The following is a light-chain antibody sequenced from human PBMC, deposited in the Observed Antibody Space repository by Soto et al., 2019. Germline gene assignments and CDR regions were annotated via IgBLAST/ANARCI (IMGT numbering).Light chain of an antibody. J-gene: IGKJ3*01. V-gene: IGKV3-11*01. CDR1: QSVSSY. CDR2: VAS. CDR3: QHRSNWPPFT. Sequence: EIVLTQSPATLSLSPGERATLSCRAGQSVSSYLARYQQKPGRAPRLLIDVASNRAAGIPARFSGSGCGTDFSLPISRLEPEDFAVYYCQHRSNWPPFTFGPGTKVDIK.